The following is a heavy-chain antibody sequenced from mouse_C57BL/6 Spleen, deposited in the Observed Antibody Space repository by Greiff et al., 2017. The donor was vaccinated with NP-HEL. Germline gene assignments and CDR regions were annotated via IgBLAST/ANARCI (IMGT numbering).Heavy chain of an antibody. CDR3: TGGITTVVDWYFDV. Sequence: EVQLVESGGGLVHPGGSMKLSCVASGFTFMHYCMPVDSPTHPPCLSFFSPIRFQCENYATHYAESVKGRFTISRDDSKSSVYLQMNNLRAEDTGIYYCTGGITTVVDWYFDVWGTGTTVTVSS. CDR2: IRFQCENYAT. V-gene: IGHV6-3*01. J-gene: IGHJ1*03. D-gene: IGHD1-1*01. CDR1: GFTFMHYC.